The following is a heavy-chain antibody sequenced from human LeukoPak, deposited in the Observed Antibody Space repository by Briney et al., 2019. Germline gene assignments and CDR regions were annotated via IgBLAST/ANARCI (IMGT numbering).Heavy chain of an antibody. CDR1: YDSISSYY. Sequence: SETLSLTCTVAYDSISSYYWSWIRQPPGKGLEWIGYIYYSGTTNYNPSLKSRVTISVDRSKNQFSLKLRSVIAADTAVYYCARVGWELLGPFDHWGQGTLVTVSS. D-gene: IGHD1-26*01. V-gene: IGHV4-59*01. CDR3: ARVGWELLGPFDH. CDR2: IYYSGTT. J-gene: IGHJ4*02.